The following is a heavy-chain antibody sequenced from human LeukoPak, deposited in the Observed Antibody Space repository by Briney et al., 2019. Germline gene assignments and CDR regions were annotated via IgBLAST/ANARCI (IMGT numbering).Heavy chain of an antibody. CDR3: ARGLNRKCSGGRCYYFDY. V-gene: IGHV1-8*01. D-gene: IGHD2-15*01. CDR1: GYTFTSYD. J-gene: IGHJ4*02. CDR2: MNPNSGNT. Sequence: ASVKVSCKASGYTFTSYDINWVRQATGQGLEWMGWMNPNSGNTGYAQKFQGRVTMTRNTSISTAYMELSSLRSEDTAVYYCARGLNRKCSGGRCYYFDYWGQGTLVTVPS.